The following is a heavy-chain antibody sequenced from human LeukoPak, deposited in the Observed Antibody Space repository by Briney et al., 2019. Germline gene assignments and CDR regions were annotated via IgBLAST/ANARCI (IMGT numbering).Heavy chain of an antibody. CDR3: ASGTTIFNYFDY. CDR1: GFTFSDYY. V-gene: IGHV3-11*06. J-gene: IGHJ4*02. Sequence: PGGSLRLSCAASGFTFSDYYMSWIRQAPGKGLEWVSSIRSSSTYIYYADSVKGRFTISRDNAKNSLYLQMNSLRAEDTAVYYCASGTTIFNYFDYWGQGTLVTVSS. D-gene: IGHD1-1*01. CDR2: IRSSSTYI.